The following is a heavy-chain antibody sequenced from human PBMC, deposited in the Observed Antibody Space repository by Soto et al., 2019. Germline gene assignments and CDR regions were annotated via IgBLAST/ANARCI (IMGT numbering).Heavy chain of an antibody. D-gene: IGHD2-8*01. J-gene: IGHJ5*02. CDR1: GFTVSSNY. V-gene: IGHV3-53*02. CDR3: ARERDGHNPNWFDL. CDR2: IYSGGST. Sequence: EVQVVETGGGLIHPGGSLRLSCAVSGFTVSSNYMSWVRQPPGKGPEWVSDIYSGGSTYYADSVKGRFTISRDNSKNTLYLQMTGLRAEDTAVYYCARERDGHNPNWFDLWGQGTLVTVSS.